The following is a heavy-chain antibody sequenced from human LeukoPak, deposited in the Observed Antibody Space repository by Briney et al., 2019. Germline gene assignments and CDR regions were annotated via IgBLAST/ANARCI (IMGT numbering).Heavy chain of an antibody. CDR3: ARGEVYGSGKTDY. CDR1: GFPFSNYW. J-gene: IGHJ4*02. CDR2: INSDGSST. D-gene: IGHD3-10*01. Sequence: GGSLRLSCAASGFPFSNYWMHWVRQAPGKGLVWVSRINSDGSSTDNADSVKGRFTNSRDNAKNTLYLQMNSLRAEDTAVYHCARGEVYGSGKTDYWGQGTLVTVSS. V-gene: IGHV3-74*01.